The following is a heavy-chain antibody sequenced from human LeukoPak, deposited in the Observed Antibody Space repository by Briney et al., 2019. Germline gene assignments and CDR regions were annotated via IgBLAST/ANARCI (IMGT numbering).Heavy chain of an antibody. Sequence: PGGSLRLSCAASGITVNSNYMTWVRQAPGKGLEWVSVIHSGGSTFYADFVKGRFTISRDNSKNTLYLQMNSLRTDDTAVYYCASSSWSRSNWFDPWGQGTLVTVSS. CDR1: GITVNSNY. V-gene: IGHV3-66*02. D-gene: IGHD6-13*01. J-gene: IGHJ5*02. CDR2: IHSGGST. CDR3: ASSSWSRSNWFDP.